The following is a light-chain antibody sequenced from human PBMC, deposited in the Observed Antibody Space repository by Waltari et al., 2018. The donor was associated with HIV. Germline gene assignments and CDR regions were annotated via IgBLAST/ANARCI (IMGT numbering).Light chain of an antibody. Sequence: DIQMTQTQSSLSASVGERVTITCRASQGISNYLAWDQQKPGKVPKLLIYAASTLQSGVPSRFSGSGSGTDFTFTISSLQPEDVATYYCQKYNSALRTFGQGTKVEIK. V-gene: IGKV1-27*01. CDR3: QKYNSALRT. CDR2: AAS. CDR1: QGISNY. J-gene: IGKJ1*01.